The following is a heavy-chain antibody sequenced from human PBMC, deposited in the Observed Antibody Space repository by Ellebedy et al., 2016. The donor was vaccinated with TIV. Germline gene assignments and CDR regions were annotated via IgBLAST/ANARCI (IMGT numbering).Heavy chain of an antibody. V-gene: IGHV4-31*03. Sequence: SETLSLTXSVSGDSISNGGDYWTWIRQLPGKGLEWIGYIYYTGSAFYNPSLKSRLILSVDISKNQFSLNLTSVTAADTAVYYCARDYGGNSGQVDWGQGTLVTVSS. CDR1: GDSISNGGDY. J-gene: IGHJ4*02. D-gene: IGHD4-23*01. CDR2: IYYTGSA. CDR3: ARDYGGNSGQVD.